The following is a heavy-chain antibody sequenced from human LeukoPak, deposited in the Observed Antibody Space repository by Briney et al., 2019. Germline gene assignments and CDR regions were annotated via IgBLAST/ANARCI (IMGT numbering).Heavy chain of an antibody. CDR1: GFTFSSYA. CDR3: AKVASSWYYYYYYMDV. Sequence: GGSLRLSCAASGFTFSSYAMSWVRQAPGKGLEWVSAISGSGGSTYYADSVKGRFTISRDNSKNTLYLQMSSLRAEDTAVYYCAKVASSWYYYYYYMDVWGKGTTVTVSS. V-gene: IGHV3-23*01. J-gene: IGHJ6*03. D-gene: IGHD6-13*01. CDR2: ISGSGGST.